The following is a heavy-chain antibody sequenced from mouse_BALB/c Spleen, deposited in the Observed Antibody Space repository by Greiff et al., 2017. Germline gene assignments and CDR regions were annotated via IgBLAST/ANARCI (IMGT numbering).Heavy chain of an antibody. J-gene: IGHJ2*01. V-gene: IGHV14-3*02. CDR3: ARRDAYYFDY. CDR1: GYTFTEYT. Sequence: EVQLQQSGAELVKPGASVKLSCKASGYTFTEYTIHWVKQRPEQGLEWIGRIDPANGNTKYDPKFQGKATITADTSSNTAYLQLSSLTSEDTAVYYCARRDAYYFDYWGQGTTLTVSS. CDR2: IDPANGNT.